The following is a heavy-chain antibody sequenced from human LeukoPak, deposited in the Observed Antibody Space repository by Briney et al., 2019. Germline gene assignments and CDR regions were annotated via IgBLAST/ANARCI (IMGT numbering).Heavy chain of an antibody. CDR1: GFTFSSYA. CDR3: ARVLSGRGSLYSYYYYMDV. J-gene: IGHJ6*03. V-gene: IGHV3-23*01. D-gene: IGHD3-10*01. Sequence: GGSLRLSCAVSGFTFSSYAMSWVRQAPGKGLEWVSAISGSGGRTYYVDSVKGRFTISRDISKNTLYLQMNSLRAEDTAVYYCARVLSGRGSLYSYYYYMDVWGKGTTVTISS. CDR2: ISGSGGRT.